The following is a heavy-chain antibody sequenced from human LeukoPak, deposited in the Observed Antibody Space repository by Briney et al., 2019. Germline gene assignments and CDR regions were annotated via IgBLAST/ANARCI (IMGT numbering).Heavy chain of an antibody. CDR2: IDPSGGST. J-gene: IGHJ4*02. CDR3: ARNSRSGFDS. Sequence: ASVKVSCKASGYTFTSYYMLWVRQAPGQGLEWMGRIDPSGGSTSYAQKFQGRVTPTLDTSTSTVYMELSSLKSEDTAVYYCARNSRSGFDSWGQGTLVTVSS. V-gene: IGHV1-46*01. D-gene: IGHD2-15*01. CDR1: GYTFTSYY.